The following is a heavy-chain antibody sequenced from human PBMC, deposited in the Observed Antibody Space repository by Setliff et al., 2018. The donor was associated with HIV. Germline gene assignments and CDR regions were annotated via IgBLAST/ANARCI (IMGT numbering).Heavy chain of an antibody. CDR2: INTDTGRT. D-gene: IGHD6-19*01. CDR3: ARGYSSGWSDY. J-gene: IGHJ4*02. Sequence: GASVKVSCKASGYTFTSSAMSWVRQAPGQGLEWMGWINTDTGRTTYAQGFTGRFVFSLDTSVSTAYLQISSLKAEDTAAYFCARGYSSGWSDYRGQGTLVTVSS. V-gene: IGHV7-4-1*02. CDR1: GYTFTSSA.